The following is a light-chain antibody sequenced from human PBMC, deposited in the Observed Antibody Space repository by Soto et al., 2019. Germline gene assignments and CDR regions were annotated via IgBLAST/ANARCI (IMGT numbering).Light chain of an antibody. CDR2: GAS. CDR1: QNVNTN. V-gene: IGKV3-15*01. CDR3: QQYNNWPIT. Sequence: EVVLTQSPATLSVSPGERAIVSCRASQNVNTNLAWYQQKPGQVPRLLIYGASTGATDTPARFSGSGSGTEFTLTITSLQSEDFAVYYCQQYNNWPITFGHGTRLEIK. J-gene: IGKJ5*01.